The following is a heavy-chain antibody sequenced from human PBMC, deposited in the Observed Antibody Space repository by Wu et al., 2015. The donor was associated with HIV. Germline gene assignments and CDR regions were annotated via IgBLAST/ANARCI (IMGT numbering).Heavy chain of an antibody. CDR1: GSDFSGSY. J-gene: IGHJ5*02. CDR3: ARASMVRGVTNWFDP. Sequence: QVQLVQSGAEVKEPGASVKVSCKASGSDFSGSYMHWVRQAPGQGLEWMGWINPDIGATKYEQKFQGRVTMTRDTSISTAYMELSRLRSDDTAVYYCARASMVRGVTNWFDPWGQGTLVTVSS. CDR2: INPDIGAT. V-gene: IGHV1-2*02. D-gene: IGHD3-10*01.